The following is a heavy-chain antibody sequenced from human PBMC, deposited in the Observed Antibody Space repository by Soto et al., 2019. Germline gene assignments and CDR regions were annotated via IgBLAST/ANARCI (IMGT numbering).Heavy chain of an antibody. J-gene: IGHJ5*02. D-gene: IGHD4-17*01. CDR1: GFTFSTYA. V-gene: IGHV3-23*01. Sequence: EVQLLESGGGLVQPGGSLRLSCAASGFTFSTYAMSWVRQAPGKGLEWVSAISGSGGSTYYADSVKGRFTITRDNSKNTLYLQMNGLRAEDPAVYYCAKFSPTSTVTRGNWFDTWGQGTLVTVSS. CDR2: ISGSGGST. CDR3: AKFSPTSTVTRGNWFDT.